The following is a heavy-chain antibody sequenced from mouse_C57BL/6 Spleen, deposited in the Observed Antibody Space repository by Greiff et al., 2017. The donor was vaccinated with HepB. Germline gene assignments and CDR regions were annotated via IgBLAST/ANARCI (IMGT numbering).Heavy chain of an antibody. J-gene: IGHJ1*03. CDR3: ARGRNYEDFDV. D-gene: IGHD2-4*01. CDR2: IYPGDGDT. V-gene: IGHV1-82*01. CDR1: GYAFSSSW. Sequence: VQLQQSGPELVKPGASVKISCKASGYAFSSSWMNWVKQRPGKGLEWIGRIYPGDGDTNYNGKFKGKATLTADKSSSTAYMQLSRLTSEDSAVCCCARGRNYEDFDVWGTGTTVTVSS.